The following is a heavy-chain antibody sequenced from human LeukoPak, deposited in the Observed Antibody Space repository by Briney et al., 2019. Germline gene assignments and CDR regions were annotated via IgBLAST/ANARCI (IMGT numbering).Heavy chain of an antibody. D-gene: IGHD3-10*01. CDR3: AKSNGYGLVGI. CDR2: VDHTGST. J-gene: IGHJ3*02. V-gene: IGHV4-59*01. CDR1: DDSITMYY. Sequence: SETLSLTCSVSDDSITMYYWTWIRQPPGKGLEWIGYVDHTGSTNFNPSLNGRVSISRDTTNNLFSLRLRSVTAADTAVYYCAKSNGYGLVGIWGQGTMVTVSS.